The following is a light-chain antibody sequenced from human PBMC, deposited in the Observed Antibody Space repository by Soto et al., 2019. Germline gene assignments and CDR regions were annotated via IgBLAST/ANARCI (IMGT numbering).Light chain of an antibody. CDR3: QQSYSTPWT. J-gene: IGKJ1*01. CDR1: QSISSY. V-gene: IGKV1-39*01. CDR2: AAS. Sequence: DIQMTQPPSSLSASVGDRVTITCRASQSISSYLNWYQQKPGTAPKLLIYAASSLQSGVPSRFSSSGSGTDFTLTISSLPPEDFASYYCQQSYSTPWTVGQGTKVDIK.